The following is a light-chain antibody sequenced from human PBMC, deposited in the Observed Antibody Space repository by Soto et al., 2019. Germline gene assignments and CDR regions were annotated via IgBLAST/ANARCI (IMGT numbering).Light chain of an antibody. CDR3: QHRSNSPPMWT. J-gene: IGKJ1*01. Sequence: EIVLTQSPATLSLSPGDRATLSCRASESIGTYLAWYQQKPGQAPRLLIYDASNRATRVPARFSGTGSGTNFTITISSLEYEDFTVYFCQHRSNSPPMWTFGQGTKVEIK. CDR1: ESIGTY. V-gene: IGKV3-11*01. CDR2: DAS.